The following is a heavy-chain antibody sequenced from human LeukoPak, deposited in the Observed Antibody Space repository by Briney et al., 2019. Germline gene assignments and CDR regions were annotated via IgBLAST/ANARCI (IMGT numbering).Heavy chain of an antibody. CDR2: IYYSGST. D-gene: IGHD3-10*01. V-gene: IGHV4-59*01. J-gene: IGHJ4*02. CDR3: ARAMIRVGYYGSGRHYYFDY. CDR1: GGSISGYY. Sequence: SETLSLTCTVSGGSISGYYWSWIRQPPGKGLEWIGYIYYSGSTNYNPSLKSRVTISVDTSKNQFSLKLSSVTAADTAVYYCARAMIRVGYYGSGRHYYFDYWGQGTLVTVSS.